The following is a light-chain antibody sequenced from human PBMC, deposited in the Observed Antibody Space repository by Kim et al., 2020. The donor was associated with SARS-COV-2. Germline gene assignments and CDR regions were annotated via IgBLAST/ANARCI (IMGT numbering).Light chain of an antibody. CDR3: QQYDWSPLT. CDR2: GAS. V-gene: IGKV3-20*01. J-gene: IGKJ4*01. Sequence: IVLTQSPGTLSLSPGERATLSCRASQSVRSSHLAWYQQKPGQAPRLLIYGASNRATGIPDRFSGSGSGTDFTLTISRLEAEDFAVYYCQQYDWSPLTFGGGTKVDIK. CDR1: QSVRSSH.